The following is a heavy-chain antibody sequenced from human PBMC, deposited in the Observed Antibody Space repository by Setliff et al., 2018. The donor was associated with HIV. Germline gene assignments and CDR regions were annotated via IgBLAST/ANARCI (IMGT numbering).Heavy chain of an antibody. D-gene: IGHD2-2*01. Sequence: ASVKVSCKASGYSFTSYYIHWVRQAPGQGLEWMGVTNPSGVSADYAQRLQDRITMTSDTSTSTVFLDLSSLTSDDTAVYFCARVYCSIASCDNEYYFDYWGQGTLVTVSS. CDR1: GYSFTSYY. V-gene: IGHV1-46*01. J-gene: IGHJ4*02. CDR3: ARVYCSIASCDNEYYFDY. CDR2: TNPSGVSA.